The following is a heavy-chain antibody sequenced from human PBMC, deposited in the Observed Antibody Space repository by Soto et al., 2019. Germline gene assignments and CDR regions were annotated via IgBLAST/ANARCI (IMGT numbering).Heavy chain of an antibody. Sequence: QAGGSLRLSCAASGFPCGSYDMTWVRQAPGKGLEWVSTILVDGRTFYVDSVKGRFTISRDNSRNTVYLQMNSLTAGDTALYYCAKATATGGGAFDFCGQGTMVTV. CDR1: GFPCGSYD. D-gene: IGHD2-8*02. CDR3: AKATATGGGAFDF. J-gene: IGHJ3*01. CDR2: ILVDGRT. V-gene: IGHV3-23*01.